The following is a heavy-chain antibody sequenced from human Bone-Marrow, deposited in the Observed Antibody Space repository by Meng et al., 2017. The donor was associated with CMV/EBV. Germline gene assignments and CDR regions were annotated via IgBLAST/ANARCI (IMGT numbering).Heavy chain of an antibody. CDR2: IRYDGSNK. Sequence: GGSLRLSCAASGFTFSSYGMHWVRQAPGKGLEWVAFIRYDGSNKYYADSVKGRFTISRDNSKNTPYLQMNSLRAEDTAVYYCAKDRRWGYCSGGSCYSDHDAFNIWGRGTMATVPS. J-gene: IGHJ3*02. V-gene: IGHV3-30*02. CDR1: GFTFSSYG. CDR3: AKDRRWGYCSGGSCYSDHDAFNI. D-gene: IGHD2-15*01.